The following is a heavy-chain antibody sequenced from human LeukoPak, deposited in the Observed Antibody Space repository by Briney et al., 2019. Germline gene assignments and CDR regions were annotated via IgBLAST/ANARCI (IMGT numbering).Heavy chain of an antibody. CDR2: IYTSGST. V-gene: IGHV4-4*07. Sequence: SETLSLTCTVSGGSISSYYWSWTRQPAGKGLEWIGRIYTSGSTNYNPSLKSRVTMSVDTSKNQFSLKLSSVTAADTAVYYCARGPPYYYDSSGIISWFDPWGQGTLVTVSS. J-gene: IGHJ5*02. D-gene: IGHD3-22*01. CDR1: GGSISSYY. CDR3: ARGPPYYYDSSGIISWFDP.